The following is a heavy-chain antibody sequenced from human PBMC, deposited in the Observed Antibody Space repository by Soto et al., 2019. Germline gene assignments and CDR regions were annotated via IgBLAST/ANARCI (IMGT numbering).Heavy chain of an antibody. CDR1: GFTFSSYT. CDR2: IVNSGGRT. Sequence: EVQLLESGGGLVQPGGSLRLSCAASGFTFSSYTMTWVRQAPGKGLEWVSAIVNSGGRTYYADSVKGRFTISRDNSENTLYLQMNSRRAEDTAVYYCAKGHNWFDPWGQGTLVTVSS. V-gene: IGHV3-23*01. J-gene: IGHJ5*02. CDR3: AKGHNWFDP.